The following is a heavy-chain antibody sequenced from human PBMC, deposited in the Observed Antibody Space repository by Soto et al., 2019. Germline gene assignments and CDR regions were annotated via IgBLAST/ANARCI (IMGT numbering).Heavy chain of an antibody. CDR2: LFYSGST. CDR1: GGSISSEGSY. J-gene: IGHJ5*02. CDR3: ARGLAAAGLFGFGP. D-gene: IGHD6-13*01. V-gene: IGHV4-31*03. Sequence: TLSLTCTVSGGSISSEGSYWSWIRQHPGKGLEWIGCLFYSGSTYYNPSLKSRVSISVDTSKNQFSLKLSSVTAADTAVYYCARGLAAAGLFGFGPWGQGTLVTVSS.